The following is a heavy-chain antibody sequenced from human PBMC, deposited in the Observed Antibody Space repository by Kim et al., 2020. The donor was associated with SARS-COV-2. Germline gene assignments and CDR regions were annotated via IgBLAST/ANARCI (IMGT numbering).Heavy chain of an antibody. J-gene: IGHJ5*02. V-gene: IGHV1-3*01. Sequence: QKFQGRVTITRDTSASTAYMELSSLRSEDTAVYYCARGSAVAGKGGWFDPWGQGTLVTVSS. CDR3: ARGSAVAGKGGWFDP. D-gene: IGHD6-19*01.